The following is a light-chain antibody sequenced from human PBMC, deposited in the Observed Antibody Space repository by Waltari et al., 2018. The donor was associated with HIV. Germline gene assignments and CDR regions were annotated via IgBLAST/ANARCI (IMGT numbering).Light chain of an antibody. J-gene: IGLJ1*01. Sequence: QSVLTQPPSASATPGQRITISCSGGNSNIESNYVYWYQQLPGTAPKVFSYRNSQRPSGVPHRFSGSKSGTSASLIISGLRSGDEADYYCASWDDSLNAFVFGTGTKVTVL. V-gene: IGLV1-47*01. CDR2: RNS. CDR3: ASWDDSLNAFV. CDR1: NSNIESNY.